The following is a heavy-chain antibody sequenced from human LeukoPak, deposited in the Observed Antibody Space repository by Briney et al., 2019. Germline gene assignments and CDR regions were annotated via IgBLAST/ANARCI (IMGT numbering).Heavy chain of an antibody. CDR3: ARSPVSSTDMIVVVLWDS. J-gene: IGHJ4*02. V-gene: IGHV1-2*02. D-gene: IGHD3-22*01. CDR2: INPNSGGT. CDR1: GYTFTDYY. Sequence: ASVKVSCKASGYTFTDYYVHWVRQAPGQGLEWMGWINPNSGGTNYAQKFRGRVTVTRDTSISTAYMYLSSLTSDDTAVYYCARSPVSSTDMIVVVLWDSWGQGTLVTVSS.